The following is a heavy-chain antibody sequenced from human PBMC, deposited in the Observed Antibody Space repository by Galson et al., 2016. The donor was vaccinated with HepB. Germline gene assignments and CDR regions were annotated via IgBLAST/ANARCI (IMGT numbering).Heavy chain of an antibody. CDR1: GFIFEEYA. CDR3: AKDSGPYYYGSGTDYSFDS. CDR2: ISWNSGSI. D-gene: IGHD3-10*01. Sequence: SLRLSCAGSGFIFEEYAMHWVRQAPGKGLEWVSGISWNSGSIGYADSVKGRFTISRDNAKNSLYLQMDSLRPEDTAFYYCAKDSGPYYYGSGTDYSFDSWGQGTLVTVSS. J-gene: IGHJ4*02. V-gene: IGHV3-9*01.